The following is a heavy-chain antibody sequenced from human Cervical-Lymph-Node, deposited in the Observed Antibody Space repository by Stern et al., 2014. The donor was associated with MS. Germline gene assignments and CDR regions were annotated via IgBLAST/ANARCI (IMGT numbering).Heavy chain of an antibody. CDR3: ARDYGDYVPLSAPHYSYALDA. V-gene: IGHV1-69*09. J-gene: IGHJ6*02. CDR1: GDTVTTYA. D-gene: IGHD4-17*01. CDR2: IIPTSGIV. Sequence: QLQLVQSGGEVRKPGSSVKVSCKASGDTVTTYAVSWVRQAPGHGPEWMGRIIPTSGIVNYAQTFKGRVSITADTLTGTAYMEVSRLTSEDTAVYYCARDYGDYVPLSAPHYSYALDAWGQGTTVTVFS.